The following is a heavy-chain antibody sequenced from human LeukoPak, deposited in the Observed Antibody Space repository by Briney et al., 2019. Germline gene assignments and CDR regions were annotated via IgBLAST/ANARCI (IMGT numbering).Heavy chain of an antibody. CDR1: GGSISSSSYY. J-gene: IGHJ6*02. CDR3: ARHSAVNHYGMDV. V-gene: IGHV4-39*01. D-gene: IGHD4-17*01. Sequence: SETLSLTCTVSGGSISSSSYYWGWIRQPPGKGLEWIGSIYYSGSTYYNPSLKSRVTISVDTSKNQFSLKLSSVTAADTAVYYCARHSAVNHYGMDVWGQGTTVTVSS. CDR2: IYYSGST.